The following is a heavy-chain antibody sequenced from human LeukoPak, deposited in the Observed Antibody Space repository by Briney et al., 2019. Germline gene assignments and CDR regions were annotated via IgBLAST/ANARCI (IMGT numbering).Heavy chain of an antibody. J-gene: IGHJ5*02. CDR3: AKDTTWLHLWLSA. CDR1: GFTFSSYA. CDR2: ISGGGGSI. D-gene: IGHD5-18*01. V-gene: IGHV3-23*01. Sequence: PGGSLRLSCAASGFTFSSYAMNWVRQAPGKGLEWVSTISGGGGSIYYADSVKGRFTISRDNSKNTLYLQMNTLRAEDTAVYYCAKDTTWLHLWLSAWGQGTPVTVSS.